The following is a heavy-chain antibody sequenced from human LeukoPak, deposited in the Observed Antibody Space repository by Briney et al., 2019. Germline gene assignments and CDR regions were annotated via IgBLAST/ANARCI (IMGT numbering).Heavy chain of an antibody. CDR2: INPSGGST. J-gene: IGHJ4*02. V-gene: IGHV1-46*01. CDR1: GYTFTSYY. D-gene: IGHD3-10*01. CDR3: ARDRGGRFFFDY. Sequence: ASVKVSCKPSGYTFTSYYIHWVRQAPGQGLEWMGIINPSGGSTNYAQKFQGRVTMTRDTSTSTVYMELSSLRSEDTAVYYCARDRGGRFFFDYWGQGTLVTVSS.